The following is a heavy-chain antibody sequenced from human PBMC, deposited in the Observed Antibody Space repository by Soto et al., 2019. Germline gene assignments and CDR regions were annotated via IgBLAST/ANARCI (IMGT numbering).Heavy chain of an antibody. Sequence: AASVKVSCKASGYTFTSYGISWVRQAPGQGLEWMGWISAYNGNTNYAQKLQGRVTMTTDTSTSTAYMELRSLRSDDTAVYYCAREADIAAAGYYYYYGMDVWGQGTTVTVSS. V-gene: IGHV1-18*04. CDR1: GYTFTSYG. D-gene: IGHD6-25*01. CDR2: ISAYNGNT. J-gene: IGHJ6*02. CDR3: AREADIAAAGYYYYYGMDV.